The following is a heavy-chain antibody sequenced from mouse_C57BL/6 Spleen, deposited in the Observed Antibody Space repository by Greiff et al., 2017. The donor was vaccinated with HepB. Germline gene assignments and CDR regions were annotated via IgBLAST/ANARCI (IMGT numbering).Heavy chain of an antibody. D-gene: IGHD2-5*01. CDR1: GFTFSDYY. CDR3: ARGGDYYSNYDYAMDY. J-gene: IGHJ4*01. CDR2: INYDGSST. Sequence: EVKLMESEGGLVQPGSSMKLSCTASGFTFSDYYMAWVRQVPEKGLEWVANINYDGSSTYYLDSLKSRFIISRDNAKNILYLQMSSLKSEDTATYYCARGGDYYSNYDYAMDYWGQVTSVTVSS. V-gene: IGHV5-16*01.